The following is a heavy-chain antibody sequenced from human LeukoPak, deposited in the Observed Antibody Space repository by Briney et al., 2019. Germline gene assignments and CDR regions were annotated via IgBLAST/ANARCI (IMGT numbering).Heavy chain of an antibody. Sequence: GESLKISCKGSGYSFTSYWVGWVRQMPGKGLEWMGIIYPGDSDTRYSPSFQGQVTISADKSISTAYLQWSSLKASDTAMYYCARQNREFYYYYGMDVWGQGTTVTVSS. J-gene: IGHJ6*02. CDR3: ARQNREFYYYYGMDV. D-gene: IGHD3-10*01. V-gene: IGHV5-51*01. CDR2: IYPGDSDT. CDR1: GYSFTSYW.